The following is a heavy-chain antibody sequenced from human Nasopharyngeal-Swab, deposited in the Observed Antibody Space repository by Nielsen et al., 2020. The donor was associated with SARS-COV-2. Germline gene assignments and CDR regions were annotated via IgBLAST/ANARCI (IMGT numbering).Heavy chain of an antibody. V-gene: IGHV3-73*01. Sequence: GGSLRLYCAASGFTFSDSAIHWVRQASGEGLEWVARLRSKGNNYATAYSASVKGRFIIFRDEPTNTAYLQMNSLKTEDTAMYYCTRCGGGCYSGRDYWGQGTLVTVSS. CDR1: GFTFSDSA. CDR3: TRCGGGCYSGRDY. CDR2: LRSKGNNYAT. J-gene: IGHJ4*02. D-gene: IGHD2-15*01.